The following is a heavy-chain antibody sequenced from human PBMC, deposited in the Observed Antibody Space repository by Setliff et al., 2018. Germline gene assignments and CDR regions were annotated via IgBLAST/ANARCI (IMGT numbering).Heavy chain of an antibody. V-gene: IGHV4-39*07. CDR1: GGSISSSSYY. J-gene: IGHJ6*02. CDR3: ARVLAAAGYYYYGMDV. CDR2: IYYSGST. D-gene: IGHD6-13*01. Sequence: PSETLSLTCTVSGGSISSSSYYWGWIRQPPGKGLEWIGSIYYSGSTYYNPSPKSRVTISVDTSKNQFSPKLSSVTAADTAVYYCARVLAAAGYYYYGMDVWGQGTTVTVSS.